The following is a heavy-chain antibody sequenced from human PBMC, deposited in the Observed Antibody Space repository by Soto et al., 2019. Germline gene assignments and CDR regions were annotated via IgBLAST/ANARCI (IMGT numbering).Heavy chain of an antibody. J-gene: IGHJ5*02. V-gene: IGHV1-8*01. CDR2: MKANSGNT. Sequence: ASVKVSCKASGYTFTSYDINWVRQATGQGLEWMGWMKANSGNTGYAQKFQGRVTMTRNTSISTAYMELSSLRSEDTAVYYCARDLFGGYSYVNWFDAWGQCTLVTVSS. CDR1: GYTFTSYD. CDR3: ARDLFGGYSYVNWFDA. D-gene: IGHD5-18*01.